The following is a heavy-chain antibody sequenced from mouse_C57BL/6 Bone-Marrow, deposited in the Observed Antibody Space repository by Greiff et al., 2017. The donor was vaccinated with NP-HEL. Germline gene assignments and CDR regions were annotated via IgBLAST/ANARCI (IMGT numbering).Heavy chain of an antibody. CDR3: ARSYYYGGAMDY. J-gene: IGHJ4*01. Sequence: VQLQQSGPELVKPGASVKISCKASGYTFTDYYMNWVKQSHGKSLEWIGDINPNNGGTSYNQKFKGKATLTVDKYSSTAYMELRSLTSEDSAVYYCARSYYYGGAMDYWGQGTSVTVSS. D-gene: IGHD1-1*01. CDR1: GYTFTDYY. CDR2: INPNNGGT. V-gene: IGHV1-26*01.